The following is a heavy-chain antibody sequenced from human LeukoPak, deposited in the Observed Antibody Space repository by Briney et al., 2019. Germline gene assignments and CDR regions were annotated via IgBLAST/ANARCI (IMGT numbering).Heavy chain of an antibody. CDR2: IHSGGNT. Sequence: GGSMRPSSAASGFSAGSMYMSWVRQTAGGGLGWGSVIHSGGNTQYSHSVKGRFTISRDNSKNTPYLQRTSLKVADTAVFYCGCDSHYTHCVTGRFTISRDKTKNALYLQMNGVRDHDTPVYYCARLYSGYNACAPFDHWGQGSLVTVSS. CDR3: GCDSHYTHCVTGRFTISRDKTKNALYLQMNGVRDHDTPVYYCARLYSGYNACAPFDH. J-gene: IGHJ4*02. V-gene: IGHV3-53*01. D-gene: IGHD3-10*01. CDR1: GFSAGSMY.